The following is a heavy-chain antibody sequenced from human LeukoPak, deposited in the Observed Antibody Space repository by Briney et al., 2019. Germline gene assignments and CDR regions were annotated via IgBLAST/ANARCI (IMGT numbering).Heavy chain of an antibody. V-gene: IGHV4-39*07. Sequence: SETLSLTCTVSRGSISSSSYYWGWIRHPPGKGLEWIVRIYYSGSTSFNPSPERRATGSVDKSKNQFSLTVTSVRAYDTVVYYCVSEGEMPLDYWGPGTQVTVSS. CDR2: IYYSGST. CDR1: RGSISSSSYY. CDR3: VSEGEMPLDY. D-gene: IGHD5-24*01. J-gene: IGHJ4*02.